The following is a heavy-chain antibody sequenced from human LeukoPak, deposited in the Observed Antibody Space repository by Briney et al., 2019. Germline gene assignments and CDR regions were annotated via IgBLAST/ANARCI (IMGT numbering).Heavy chain of an antibody. D-gene: IGHD4-17*01. CDR1: GGSISSGGYY. V-gene: IGHV4-31*01. Sequence: SETLSLTCTVSGGSISSGGYYWSWIRQHPGKGLEWIGYIYYSGSTYYNPSLKSQVTISVDTPKNQFSLKLSSVTAADTAVYYCARDRAVTPGRIDYWGQGTLVTVSS. J-gene: IGHJ4*02. CDR2: IYYSGST. CDR3: ARDRAVTPGRIDY.